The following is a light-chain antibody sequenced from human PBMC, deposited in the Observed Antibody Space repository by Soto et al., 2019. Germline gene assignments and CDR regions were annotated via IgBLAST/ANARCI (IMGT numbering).Light chain of an antibody. V-gene: IGKV1-27*01. CDR2: AAS. CDR1: QGISNY. J-gene: IGKJ4*01. Sequence: DIQMTQSPSSLSTSVVDRVTITCLASQGISNYLAWYQQKPGKVPKLLIYAASTLQSGVPSRFSGSGSGTDFTLTISSLQPEDVATYYCQKCGIAPFNCGGGTKVDIK. CDR3: QKCGIAPFN.